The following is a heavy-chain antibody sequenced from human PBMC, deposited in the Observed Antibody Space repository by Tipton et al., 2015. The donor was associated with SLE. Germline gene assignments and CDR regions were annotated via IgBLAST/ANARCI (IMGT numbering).Heavy chain of an antibody. J-gene: IGHJ4*02. V-gene: IGHV1-18*04. CDR3: ALRWPDTWTTVY. Sequence: QVQLVQSGAEVKKPGASVKVSCEASGYTFTGFYVHWVRQAPGQGLEWMGWISAYNGNTNYAQKLQGRVTMTTDTSTSTAYMELRSLRSDDTAVYYCALRWPDTWTTVYWGQGTLVTVSS. D-gene: IGHD5-12*01. CDR1: GYTFTGFY. CDR2: ISAYNGNT.